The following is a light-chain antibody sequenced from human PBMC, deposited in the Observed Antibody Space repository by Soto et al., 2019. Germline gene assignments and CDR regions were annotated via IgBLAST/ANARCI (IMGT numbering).Light chain of an antibody. J-gene: IGLJ1*01. Sequence: QSALAQPASVSGSPRQSITISCTGTNSDVGSYNLVSWFQQHPGKAPKLVIYEVTKRPSGVSDRFSGSKSGNTASLTISGLQDEDEADYYCFSYEGDSVYVFGTGTKVTV. CDR2: EVT. CDR1: NSDVGSYNL. V-gene: IGLV2-23*02. CDR3: FSYEGDSVYV.